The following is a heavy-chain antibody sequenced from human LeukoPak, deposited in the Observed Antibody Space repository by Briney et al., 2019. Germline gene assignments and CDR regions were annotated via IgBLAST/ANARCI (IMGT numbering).Heavy chain of an antibody. CDR1: GGSISSYY. J-gene: IGHJ4*02. CDR2: IYTSGGT. CDR3: AREDDSSGYGYYFDY. D-gene: IGHD3-22*01. Sequence: SETLSLTCTVSGGSISSYYWSWIRQPAGKGLEWIGRIYTSGGTNYNPSLKSRVTMSVDTSKNQFSLKLSSVTAADTAVYYCAREDDSSGYGYYFDYWGQGTLVTVSS. V-gene: IGHV4-4*07.